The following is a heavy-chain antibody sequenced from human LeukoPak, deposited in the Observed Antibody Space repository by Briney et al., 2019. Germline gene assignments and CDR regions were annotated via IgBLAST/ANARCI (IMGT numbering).Heavy chain of an antibody. J-gene: IGHJ6*03. Sequence: PGGSLRLSCAGSGFSFSNYAMNWVRQAPGRGLEWVSGISANAGSTYYADSVKGRFTISRDNSKNTLYLQMNSLRAEDMAVYYCAKAVTMVQGVIIGSYYYYMDVWGKGTTVTVSS. CDR3: AKAVTMVQGVIIGSYYYYMDV. V-gene: IGHV3-23*01. D-gene: IGHD3-10*01. CDR1: GFSFSNYA. CDR2: ISANAGST.